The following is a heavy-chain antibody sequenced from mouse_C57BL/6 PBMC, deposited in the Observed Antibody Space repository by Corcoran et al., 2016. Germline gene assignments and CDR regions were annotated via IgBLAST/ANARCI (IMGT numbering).Heavy chain of an antibody. D-gene: IGHD4-1*01. CDR1: GYSITSGYY. CDR2: ISYDGSN. V-gene: IGHV3-6*01. Sequence: DVQLQESGPGLVKPSQALSLTCSVTGYSITSGYYWNWIRQFPGNKLEWMGYISYDGSNNYNPSLKNRISITRDTSKNQFFLKLNSVTTEDTATYYCARDATTGTEAWFAYWGQGTLVTVSA. CDR3: ARDATTGTEAWFAY. J-gene: IGHJ3*01.